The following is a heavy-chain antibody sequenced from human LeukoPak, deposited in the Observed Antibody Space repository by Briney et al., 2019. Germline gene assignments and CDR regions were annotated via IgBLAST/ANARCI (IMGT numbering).Heavy chain of an antibody. CDR1: GGSISTGGYS. Sequence: SQILSLTCTVSGGSISTGGYSWSWIRQPPGKGLEWIGYISYSGGTYYNPSLKSRVSMSLDTSKSQLSLKMSSVTAADTAVYYCASTSKYIGSGRDDSFDIWGQGTMVTVSS. V-gene: IGHV4-30-4*01. CDR2: ISYSGGT. D-gene: IGHD3-10*01. J-gene: IGHJ3*02. CDR3: ASTSKYIGSGRDDSFDI.